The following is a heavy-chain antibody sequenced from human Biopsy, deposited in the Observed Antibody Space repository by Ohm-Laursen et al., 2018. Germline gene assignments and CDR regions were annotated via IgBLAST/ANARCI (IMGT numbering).Heavy chain of an antibody. CDR2: IYYRGRT. CDR1: GGSISSDY. D-gene: IGHD2/OR15-2a*01. V-gene: IGHV4-59*01. Sequence: TLSLTCTVSGGSISSDYWSWIRQTPGKGREGFGYIYYRGRTNYNPSLKSRVTISVDTSKNKFSLRLNSVTAADTAVYYCARATNSTGWPYYYFYGMDVWGQGTTVTVSS. CDR3: ARATNSTGWPYYYFYGMDV. J-gene: IGHJ6*02.